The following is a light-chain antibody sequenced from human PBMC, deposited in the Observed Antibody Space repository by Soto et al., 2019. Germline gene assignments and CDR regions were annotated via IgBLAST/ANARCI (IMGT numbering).Light chain of an antibody. Sequence: EIVLTQSPATLSLSPGERATLSCRASQSVSSYLAWYQQKPGQAPRLLIYDASNRATGIPARFSGSGTGTDFTLTISRLEPEDFAVYYCQQYGSIPRTFGQGTKVEIK. CDR2: DAS. V-gene: IGKV3-11*01. CDR3: QQYGSIPRT. CDR1: QSVSSY. J-gene: IGKJ1*01.